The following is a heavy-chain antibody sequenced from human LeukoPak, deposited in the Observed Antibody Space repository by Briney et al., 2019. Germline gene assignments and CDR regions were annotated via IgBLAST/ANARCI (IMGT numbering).Heavy chain of an antibody. CDR1: GGTFSSYA. D-gene: IGHD3-10*01. Sequence: SVKVSCKASGGTFSSYAISWVRQAPGQGLEWMGGIIPIFGTANYAQMFQGRVTITADESTSTAYMELSSLRSEDTAVYYCARRRYYYGSGSYYYYMDVWGKGTTVTVSS. V-gene: IGHV1-69*13. CDR2: IIPIFGTA. J-gene: IGHJ6*03. CDR3: ARRRYYYGSGSYYYYMDV.